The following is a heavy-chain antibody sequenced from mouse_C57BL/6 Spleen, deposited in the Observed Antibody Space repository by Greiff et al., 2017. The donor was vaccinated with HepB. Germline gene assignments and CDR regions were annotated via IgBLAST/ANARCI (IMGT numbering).Heavy chain of an antibody. J-gene: IGHJ4*01. Sequence: VQLKQSGPELVKPGASVKMSCKASGYTLTDYNMHWVKQSHGKSLEWMGYINPNNGGTSYNQKFKGKATLTVNKSSSTAYMELRLLTSEDSAVYYCARNDFYAMDYWGQGTSVTVSS. CDR1: GYTLTDYN. CDR2: INPNNGGT. CDR3: ARNDFYAMDY. V-gene: IGHV1-22*01.